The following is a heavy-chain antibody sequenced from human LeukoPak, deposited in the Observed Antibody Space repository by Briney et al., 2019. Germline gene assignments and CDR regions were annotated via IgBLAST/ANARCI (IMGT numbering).Heavy chain of an antibody. CDR3: AKPIAAAGTVFDY. J-gene: IGHJ4*02. CDR1: GFTFSSYW. CDR2: ISGSGGST. Sequence: GGSLRLSCAASGFTFSSYWMHWVRQAPGKGLEWVSAISGSGGSTYYADSVKGRFTISRDNSKNTLYLQMNSLRAEDTAVYYCAKPIAAAGTVFDYWGQGTLVTVSS. D-gene: IGHD6-13*01. V-gene: IGHV3-23*01.